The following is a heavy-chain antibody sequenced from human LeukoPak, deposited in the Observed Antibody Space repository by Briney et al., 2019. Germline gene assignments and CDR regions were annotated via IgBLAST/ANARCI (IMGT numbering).Heavy chain of an antibody. V-gene: IGHV4-31*03. D-gene: IGHD1-14*01. CDR2: IYYSGST. CDR3: ARDTNRNDRWFDP. CDR1: GGSISSGGYY. J-gene: IGHJ5*02. Sequence: PSETLSLTCTVSGGSISSGGYYWSWIRQHPGKGLEWIGYIYYSGSTYYNPSLKSRVTISVDTSKNQFSLKLSSVTAADTAVYYCARDTNRNDRWFDPWGQGTLVTVSS.